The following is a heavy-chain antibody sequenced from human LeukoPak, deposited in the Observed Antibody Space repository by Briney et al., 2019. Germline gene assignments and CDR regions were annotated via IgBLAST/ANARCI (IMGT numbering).Heavy chain of an antibody. CDR3: AREDESRLHEKKIDY. CDR2: IYYSGST. Sequence: PSETLSLTCTVSSGSISSNTYCWGWIRQPPGKGLEWIGTIYYSGSTYYNPSLKSRVTISVDTSKNQFSLKLSSVTAADTAVYYCAREDESRLHEKKIDYWGQGTLVTVSS. CDR1: SGSISSNTYC. V-gene: IGHV4-39*07. J-gene: IGHJ4*02.